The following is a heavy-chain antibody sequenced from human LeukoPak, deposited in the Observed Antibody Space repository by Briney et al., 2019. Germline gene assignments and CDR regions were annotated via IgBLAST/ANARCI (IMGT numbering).Heavy chain of an antibody. CDR3: ARDMVGATRGSFDY. V-gene: IGHV1-46*01. D-gene: IGHD1-26*01. CDR2: INPSGGNT. Sequence: WASVKVSCKASGYTFTSYYMHWVRQAPGQGLEWMGIINPSGGNTNYAQKLQGRVTMTTDTSTSTAYMELRSLRSDDTAVYYCARDMVGATRGSFDYWGQGTLVTVSS. CDR1: GYTFTSYY. J-gene: IGHJ4*02.